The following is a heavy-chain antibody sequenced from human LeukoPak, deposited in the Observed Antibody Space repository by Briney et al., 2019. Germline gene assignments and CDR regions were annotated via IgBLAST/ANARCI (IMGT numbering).Heavy chain of an antibody. J-gene: IGHJ4*02. CDR2: IYHSGST. Sequence: SETLSLTCTVSGYSISSGYYWGWIRQPPGEGLEWIGSIYHSGSTYYNPSLKSRVTISVDTSKNQLSLKMISVTAADTAVYYCARGVIAAGGNDFDYWGQGTLVTVSS. CDR3: ARGVIAAGGNDFDY. V-gene: IGHV4-38-2*02. CDR1: GYSISSGYY. D-gene: IGHD6-13*01.